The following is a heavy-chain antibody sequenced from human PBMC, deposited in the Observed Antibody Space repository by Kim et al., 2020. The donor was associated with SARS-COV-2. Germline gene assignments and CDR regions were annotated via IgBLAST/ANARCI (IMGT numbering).Heavy chain of an antibody. CDR3: ARRMGSYYYGMDV. V-gene: IGHV3-30*01. Sequence: YYADSVKGRFTISRDNSKNTLYLQMNSLRAEDTAVYYCARRMGSYYYGMDVWGQGTTVTVSS. D-gene: IGHD3-10*01. J-gene: IGHJ6*02.